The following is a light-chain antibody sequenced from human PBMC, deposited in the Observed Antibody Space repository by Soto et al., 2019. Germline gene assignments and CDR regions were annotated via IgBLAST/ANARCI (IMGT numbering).Light chain of an antibody. CDR3: SSYAGSSTLYV. J-gene: IGLJ1*01. V-gene: IGLV2-14*01. CDR2: DVT. CDR1: GSDVGGWNY. Sequence: QSALTQPASVSGSPGQSITISCTGTGSDVGGWNYVSWYQQYPGKAPKLMIYDVTNRPSGVSNRFSASKSGNTASLTIYGLQAEDEADYYCSSYAGSSTLYVFGTGTKLTVL.